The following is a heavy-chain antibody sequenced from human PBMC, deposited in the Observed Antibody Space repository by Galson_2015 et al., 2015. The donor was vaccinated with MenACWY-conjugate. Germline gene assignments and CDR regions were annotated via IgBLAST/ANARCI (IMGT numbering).Heavy chain of an antibody. V-gene: IGHV1-18*01. CDR1: GYTFTTYG. J-gene: IGHJ4*02. CDR2: ISGYNGKT. Sequence: QSGAEVKEPGASVTVSCKASGYTFTTYGISWMRQAPGQGPEWMGWISGYNGKTDYAQKFQGRVTVTTDTSTRTAYMELRSLRSDDTALYYCARTTLDCSGGVCYKYWGQGTQVTVSS. CDR3: ARTTLDCSGGVCYKY. D-gene: IGHD2-8*02.